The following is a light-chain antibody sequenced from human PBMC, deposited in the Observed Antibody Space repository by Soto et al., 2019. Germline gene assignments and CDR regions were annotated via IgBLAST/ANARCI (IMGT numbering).Light chain of an antibody. CDR1: QSVHNF. CDR3: QQRSSWPPIT. V-gene: IGKV3-11*01. Sequence: EVVLTQSPATLSLSPGDRAALSRKASQSVHNFLAWYQQKPGQAPSLLIYGASNRAAGIPARFSGSGSGTDFSLTTNSLEPEDFAVDYCQQRSSWPPITFGQGTRLEIK. J-gene: IGKJ5*01. CDR2: GAS.